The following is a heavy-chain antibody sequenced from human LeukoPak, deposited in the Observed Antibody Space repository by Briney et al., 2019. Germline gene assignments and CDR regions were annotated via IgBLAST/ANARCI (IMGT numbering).Heavy chain of an antibody. V-gene: IGHV3-53*01. D-gene: IGHD3-22*01. Sequence: PGGSLRLSCAASGFIVSNNYLNWVRQAPGKGLEWVSVISSGGNTYYIDSVKGRFTISRDNSRNTLYLQMNSLRAEDTAVYYCVREASNGYHFDFWGQGTLVTVSS. J-gene: IGHJ4*02. CDR1: GFIVSNNY. CDR2: ISSGGNT. CDR3: VREASNGYHFDF.